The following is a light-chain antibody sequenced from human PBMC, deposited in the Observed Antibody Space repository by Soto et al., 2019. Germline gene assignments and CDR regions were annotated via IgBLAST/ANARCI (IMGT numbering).Light chain of an antibody. CDR1: QTISTH. CDR3: PQSLTIPYT. Sequence: DIQMTQSPSSLSASVGDRVTITCRASQTISTHLNWYQQKPGKAPKLLIYAASTLQSGVPSRFCGSGSGTDFTLTISSLQPEDFATYYCPQSLTIPYTLGQGTKLEIK. V-gene: IGKV1-39*01. CDR2: AAS. J-gene: IGKJ2*01.